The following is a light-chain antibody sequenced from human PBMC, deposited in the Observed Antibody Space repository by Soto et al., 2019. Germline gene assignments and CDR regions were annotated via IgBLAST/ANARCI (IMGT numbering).Light chain of an antibody. CDR1: QGMSCY. J-gene: IGKJ4*01. V-gene: IGKV1-9*01. Sequence: IPVTQSPSSLSASVGDRITITCRVSQGMSCYLAWYQQKPGKAPKLLIYAAYTLQSGLPSRFSGVGSGPDFTLTISNLQPEDIATYDCQQVDTSHSFGGGTKVEIK. CDR2: AAY. CDR3: QQVDTSHS.